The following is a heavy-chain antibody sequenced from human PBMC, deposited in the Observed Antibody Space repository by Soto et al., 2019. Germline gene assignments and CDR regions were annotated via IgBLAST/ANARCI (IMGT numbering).Heavy chain of an antibody. V-gene: IGHV1-69*05. CDR2: IIPIFGTA. CDR1: GGTFSSYA. Sequence: GASVKVSCKASGGTFSSYASSWVRQAPGQGLEWMGGIIPIFGTANYAQKFQGRVTITRDTSTSTAYMELSRLRSEDTAVYYCARDSARYYDFWSGYMAPVVYYYYGMDVWGQGTTVTVSS. D-gene: IGHD3-3*01. CDR3: ARDSARYYDFWSGYMAPVVYYYYGMDV. J-gene: IGHJ6*02.